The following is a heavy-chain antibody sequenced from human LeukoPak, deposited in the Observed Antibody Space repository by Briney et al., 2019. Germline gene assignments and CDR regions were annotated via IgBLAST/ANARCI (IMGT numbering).Heavy chain of an antibody. CDR2: IIWSGGST. V-gene: IGHV3-20*04. D-gene: IGHD3-10*01. CDR1: GFTFDDYG. Sequence: GGSLRLSCAASGFTFDDYGMSWVRQAPGKGLEWVSGIIWSGGSTGYADSVKGRFTISRDNAKNSLYLQMNSLRAEGTALYYCARDDYGSGSWNDYWGQGTLVTVSS. CDR3: ARDDYGSGSWNDY. J-gene: IGHJ4*02.